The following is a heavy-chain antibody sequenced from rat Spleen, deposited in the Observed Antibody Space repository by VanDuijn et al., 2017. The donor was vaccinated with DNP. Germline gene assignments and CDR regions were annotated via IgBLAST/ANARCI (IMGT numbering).Heavy chain of an antibody. CDR1: GFIFSNHW. Sequence: EVQLVEYGGGPVQPGRSLKLSCLASGFIFSNHWMTWIRQAPGKGLEWVASITNTGDSTYYSDSVKGRFSLSRDNVQNTLYLQMSKVGSEDTAIYYCAKGPNYGGWSDYFDYWGQGVMVTVSS. J-gene: IGHJ2*01. D-gene: IGHD1-11*01. CDR3: AKGPNYGGWSDYFDY. V-gene: IGHV5-31*01. CDR2: ITNTGDST.